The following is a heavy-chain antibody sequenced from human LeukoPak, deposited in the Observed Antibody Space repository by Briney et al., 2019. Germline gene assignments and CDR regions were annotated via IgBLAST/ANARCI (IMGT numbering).Heavy chain of an antibody. D-gene: IGHD4-17*01. Sequence: ASVKVSCKASGYTFTSYYMHWVRQAPGQGLEWMGIINPSGGSTSYAQKFQGRVTITTDESTSTAYMELSSLRSEDTAVYYCARGISYGDYGWGAFDIWGQGTMVTVSS. CDR2: INPSGGST. CDR3: ARGISYGDYGWGAFDI. CDR1: GYTFTSYY. J-gene: IGHJ3*02. V-gene: IGHV1-46*01.